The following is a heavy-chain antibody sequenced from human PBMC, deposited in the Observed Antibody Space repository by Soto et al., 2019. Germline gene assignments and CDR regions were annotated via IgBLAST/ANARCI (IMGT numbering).Heavy chain of an antibody. V-gene: IGHV5-10-1*01. J-gene: IGHJ5*02. CDR2: IDPSDSYT. CDR1: GYTFSTYW. CDR3: ARGGISNQKWFDP. Sequence: GESLKLSCADSGYTFSTYWILWVRQTPGKGLEWMGEIDPSDSYTIYSPSFQGHVTISSDKPARTAYLEWSSLKASDTAVYYCARGGISNQKWFDPWGQGTLVTVSS. D-gene: IGHD1-20*01.